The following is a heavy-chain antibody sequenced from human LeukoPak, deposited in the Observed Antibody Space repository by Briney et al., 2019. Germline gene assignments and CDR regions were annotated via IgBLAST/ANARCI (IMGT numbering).Heavy chain of an antibody. Sequence: GGSLRLSCAASGLTFSTFWMSWVRQAPGKGLEWVANMKQDGSETYYVDSVKGRFTIPRDNSKNSLYLQMNSLRAEDTAVYYCARLNYYDNKGPDAFDIWGQGTMVTVSS. D-gene: IGHD3-22*01. CDR3: ARLNYYDNKGPDAFDI. CDR1: GLTFSTFW. J-gene: IGHJ3*02. V-gene: IGHV3-7*01. CDR2: MKQDGSET.